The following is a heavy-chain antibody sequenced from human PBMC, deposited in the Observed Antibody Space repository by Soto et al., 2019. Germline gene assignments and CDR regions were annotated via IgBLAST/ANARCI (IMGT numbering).Heavy chain of an antibody. Sequence: GSLRLSCAASGFKFSNYAMSWVRQAPGKGLEWVSLISATGGGTDYADSVEGRFTISRDNSHSTLYVQVHSLTSEVTSVYYCAKDRRARQNYASYLNVCGQRAQVSVCS. V-gene: IGHV3-23*01. J-gene: IGHJ6*02. CDR1: GFKFSNYA. CDR2: ISATGGGT. CDR3: AKDRRARQNYASYLNV. D-gene: IGHD1-7*01.